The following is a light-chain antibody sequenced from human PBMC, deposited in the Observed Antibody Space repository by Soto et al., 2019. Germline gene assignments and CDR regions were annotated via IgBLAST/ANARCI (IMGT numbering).Light chain of an antibody. CDR1: SSNIGSNY. CDR2: RNN. Sequence: QSVLTQPPSASGTPGQRVTISCSGSSSNIGSNYVYWYQQLPGRAPKLLISRNNQRPSGVPDRFSGSKSGTSASLAISGLRSEDEADYYCAAWDDSLSGQVFGGGTKVTVI. J-gene: IGLJ2*01. CDR3: AAWDDSLSGQV. V-gene: IGLV1-47*01.